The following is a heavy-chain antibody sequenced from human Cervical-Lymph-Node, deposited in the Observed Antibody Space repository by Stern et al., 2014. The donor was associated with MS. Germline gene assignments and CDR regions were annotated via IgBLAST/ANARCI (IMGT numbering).Heavy chain of an antibody. J-gene: IGHJ6*02. CDR3: ARDSPHRSGWEYYYYYGLDV. D-gene: IGHD6-19*01. Sequence: EVNLGESGGGLVKPGGSLRLSCAASGFTFSSYSMNWVRQAPGKGLEWDSSVSSSWSYIYHADSVKVRFTISRYNAKNSLYLQMNSLRAEHTAVYYCARDSPHRSGWEYYYYYGLDVWGQGTTVTVSS. V-gene: IGHV3-21*01. CDR2: VSSSWSYI. CDR1: GFTFSSYS.